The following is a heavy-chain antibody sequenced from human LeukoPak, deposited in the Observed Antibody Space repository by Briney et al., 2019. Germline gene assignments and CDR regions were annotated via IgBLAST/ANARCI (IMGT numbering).Heavy chain of an antibody. CDR2: ISYDGSNK. V-gene: IGHV3-30*18. Sequence: LTGGSLRLSCAASGFTFSSYGMHWVRQAPGKGLEWVAVISYDGSNKYYADSVKGRFTISRDNSKNTLYLQMNSLRAEDTAVHYCAKDRRPYYFDYWGQGTLVTVSS. CDR3: AKDRRPYYFDY. CDR1: GFTFSSYG. J-gene: IGHJ4*02. D-gene: IGHD1-1*01.